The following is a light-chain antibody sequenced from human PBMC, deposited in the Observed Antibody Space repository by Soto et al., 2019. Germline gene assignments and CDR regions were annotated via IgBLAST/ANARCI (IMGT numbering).Light chain of an antibody. CDR3: CSYSGSSNFLV. CDR2: EVS. Sequence: QSALTQPASVSGSPGQSITISCTGTSSDVGSYNHVSWYQQHPGKAPKLMIYEVSKRPSGVSNRFSGSKSCNTASLTISGLQPDDDADYYCCSYSGSSNFLVFGGGTKLTVL. CDR1: SSDVGSYNH. J-gene: IGLJ2*01. V-gene: IGLV2-23*02.